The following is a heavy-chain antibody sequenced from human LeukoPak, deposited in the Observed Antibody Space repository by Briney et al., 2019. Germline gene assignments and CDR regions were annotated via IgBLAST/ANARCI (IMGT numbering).Heavy chain of an antibody. CDR1: GFSFGDYA. D-gene: IGHD6-25*01. CDR3: TKYASSGWYFDY. J-gene: IGHJ4*02. V-gene: IGHV3-49*04. Sequence: GGSLTLSCTASGFSFGDYAMSWVRQAPGRGLAWVGFIRNKAYGGTTDYAASVKGRFTISRDDSKSIAYLQVNSLKTDDTAVYYCTKYASSGWYFDYWGQGTLVTVSS. CDR2: IRNKAYGGTT.